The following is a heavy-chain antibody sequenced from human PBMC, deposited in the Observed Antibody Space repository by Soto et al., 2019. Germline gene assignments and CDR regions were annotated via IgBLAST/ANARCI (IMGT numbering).Heavy chain of an antibody. CDR1: VYTFTSYC. V-gene: IGHV1-46*01. CDR2: INPSGGST. Sequence: ASSVKVACKASVYTFTSYCISWVRQAPGQGLEWMGIINPSGGSTSYAQKFQGRVTMTRDTSTSTVYMELSSLRSEDTAVYYCARDFNLVDTAMAYFDYWGQGTLVTVSS. J-gene: IGHJ4*02. D-gene: IGHD5-18*01. CDR3: ARDFNLVDTAMAYFDY.